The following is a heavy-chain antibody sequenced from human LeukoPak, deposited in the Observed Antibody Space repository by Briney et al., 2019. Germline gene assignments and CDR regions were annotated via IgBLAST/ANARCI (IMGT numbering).Heavy chain of an antibody. CDR1: GGSFSGCC. J-gene: IGHJ4*02. V-gene: IGHV4-34*01. CDR3: ARAGRDFWSGYFDY. D-gene: IGHD3-3*01. CDR2: INHSGST. Sequence: PSETLSLTCAVYGGSFSGCCWSWIRQPPGKGLEWIGEINHSGSTNYNPSLKSRVTISVDTSKNQFSLKLSSVTAADTAVYYCARAGRDFWSGYFDYWGQGTLVTVSS.